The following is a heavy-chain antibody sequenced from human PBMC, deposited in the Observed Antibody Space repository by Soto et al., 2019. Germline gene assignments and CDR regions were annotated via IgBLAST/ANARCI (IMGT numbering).Heavy chain of an antibody. J-gene: IGHJ5*02. D-gene: IGHD2-15*01. V-gene: IGHV1-2*02. Sequence: GAPAKPSSKACRDGFAYKHMQWLQRTNEQGLEWMGWINPKSGDANYAQKFQGRVTMTRDASINLAYMEVTRLTSDDTAIYFCARKHHVDYIRWWLDTWGQRPLVTVYS. CDR3: ARKHHVDYIRWWLDT. CDR2: INPKSGDA. CDR1: RDGFAYKH.